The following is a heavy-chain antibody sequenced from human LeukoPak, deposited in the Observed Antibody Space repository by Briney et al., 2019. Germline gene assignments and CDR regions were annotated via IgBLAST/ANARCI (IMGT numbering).Heavy chain of an antibody. J-gene: IGHJ6*04. CDR3: AELGITMIGGV. CDR2: ISSSGSTI. D-gene: IGHD3-10*02. V-gene: IGHV3-48*03. Sequence: GGSLRLSCAATGVTFSSYEMNWVRQAPGKGLEWVSYISSSGSTIYYADSVKGRFTISRDNAKNSLYLQMNSLRAEDTAVYYCAELGITMIGGVWGKGTTVTISS. CDR1: GVTFSSYE.